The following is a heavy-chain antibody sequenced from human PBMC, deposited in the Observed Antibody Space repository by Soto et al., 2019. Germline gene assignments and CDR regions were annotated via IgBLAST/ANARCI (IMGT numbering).Heavy chain of an antibody. V-gene: IGHV3-66*01. Sequence: EVQLVESGGGLVQPGGSLRLSCAASGFTVSSNYMSWVRQAPGKGLEWVSVIYSGGSTYYADSVKGRFTISRDNSKNTLYLQMNSLRAEDTAVYYCVGITRTHRYGIVGWFDPWGQGTLVTVSS. CDR1: GFTVSSNY. J-gene: IGHJ5*02. D-gene: IGHD1-20*01. CDR2: IYSGGST. CDR3: VGITRTHRYGIVGWFDP.